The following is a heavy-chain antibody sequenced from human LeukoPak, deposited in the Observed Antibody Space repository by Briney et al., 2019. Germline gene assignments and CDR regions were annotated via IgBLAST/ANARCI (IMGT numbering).Heavy chain of an antibody. CDR1: GFTFSDYY. V-gene: IGHV3-11*04. J-gene: IGHJ6*03. CDR2: ISSSGSTI. CDR3: ARELRRITMVRGVKYYYYMDV. Sequence: GGSLRLSCAASGFTFSDYYVSWIRQAPGKGLEWVSYISSSGSTIYYADSVKGRFTISRDNAKNSLYLQMNSLRAEDTAVYYCARELRRITMVRGVKYYYYMDVWGKGTTVTVSS. D-gene: IGHD3-10*01.